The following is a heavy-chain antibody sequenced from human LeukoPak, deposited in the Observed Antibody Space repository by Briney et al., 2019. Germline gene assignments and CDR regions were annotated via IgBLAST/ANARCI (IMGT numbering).Heavy chain of an antibody. CDR3: AKEYPYYCDY. CDR2: ISYDGSNK. J-gene: IGHJ4*02. V-gene: IGHV3-30*18. Sequence: GGSLRLSCAASGFSFSNYGMHWVRQAPGKGLKWVAVISYDGSNKYYVDSVKGRFTISRDNSKNTLYLQMNSLRAEDTAVYYCAKEYPYYCDYWGQGTLVTVSS. D-gene: IGHD2-2*01. CDR1: GFSFSNYG.